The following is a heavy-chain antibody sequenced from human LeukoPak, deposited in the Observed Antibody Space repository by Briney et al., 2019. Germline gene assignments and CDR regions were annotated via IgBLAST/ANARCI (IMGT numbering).Heavy chain of an antibody. V-gene: IGHV3-74*03. CDR1: GFTFSSYW. J-gene: IGHJ4*02. Sequence: AGGSLRLSCAASGFTFSSYWMHWVRQAPGKGLLWVSRINGDGSSTTYADSVKGRFTISRDNAKNTLYLQMNSLRAEDTAVYYCARAPYFQIYYDSSGYSMHYWGQGTLVTVSS. D-gene: IGHD3-22*01. CDR3: ARAPYFQIYYDSSGYSMHY. CDR2: INGDGSST.